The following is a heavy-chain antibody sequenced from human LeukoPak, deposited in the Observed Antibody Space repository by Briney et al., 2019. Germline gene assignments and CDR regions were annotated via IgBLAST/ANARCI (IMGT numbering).Heavy chain of an antibody. CDR2: GSDVGGT. CDR3: AQNGQSGFSFDP. Sequence: SESLSLTCAVYGASLNGHYWSWIRQPPGKGLEWIGEGSDVGGTKYNPSFKSRVTISADTSKNQFSLRLNSVTVADTAVYYCAQNGQSGFSFDPWGQGALVTVSS. V-gene: IGHV4-34*01. D-gene: IGHD2-8*01. CDR1: GASLNGHY. J-gene: IGHJ5*02.